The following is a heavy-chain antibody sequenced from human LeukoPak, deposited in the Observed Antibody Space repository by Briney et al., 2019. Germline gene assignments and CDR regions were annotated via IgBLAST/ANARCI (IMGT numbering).Heavy chain of an antibody. CDR2: ISDAGGNT. CDR3: AKGRYSSSA. V-gene: IGHV3-23*01. D-gene: IGHD3-16*02. CDR1: GFTFSSYA. J-gene: IGHJ5*02. Sequence: GGSLRLSCTASGFTFSSYAMSWVRQAPGKGLEWISAISDAGGNTYYADSVKGRFSISRDNSRSTIYLQMSSVRAEDTAIYYCAKGRYSSSAWGQGTLVTVSS.